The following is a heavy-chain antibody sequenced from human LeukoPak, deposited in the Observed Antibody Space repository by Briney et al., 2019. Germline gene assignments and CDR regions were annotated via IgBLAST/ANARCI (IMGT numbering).Heavy chain of an antibody. CDR1: GGSISSSSYY. CDR2: IDISATTI. Sequence: LSLTCTVSGGSISSSSYYWGWIRQAPGKGLEWVSYIDISATTIYYAHSVKGRFTISRDNAKNSLYLQMNSLRAEDTAVYYCARRKHSSGWSPNEYYFDYWGQGTLVTVSS. V-gene: IGHV3-11*01. CDR3: ARRKHSSGWSPNEYYFDY. J-gene: IGHJ4*02. D-gene: IGHD6-13*01.